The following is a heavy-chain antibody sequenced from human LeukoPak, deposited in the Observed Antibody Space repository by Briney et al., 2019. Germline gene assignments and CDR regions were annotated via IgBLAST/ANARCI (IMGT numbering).Heavy chain of an antibody. CDR3: ARTPRETSYYYDSSGYSYYYYYGMDV. D-gene: IGHD3-22*01. CDR2: IKSKTDGGTT. Sequence: AGGSLRLSCAASEFTFSNAWMSWVRQAPGKGLEWVGRIKSKTDGGTTDYAAPVKGRFTISRDDSKNTLYLQMNSLKTEDTAVYYCARTPRETSYYYDSSGYSYYYYYGMDVWGQGTTVTVSS. V-gene: IGHV3-15*01. CDR1: EFTFSNAW. J-gene: IGHJ6*02.